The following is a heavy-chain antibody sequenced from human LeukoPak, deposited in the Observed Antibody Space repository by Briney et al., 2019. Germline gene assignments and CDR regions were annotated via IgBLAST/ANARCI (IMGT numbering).Heavy chain of an antibody. J-gene: IGHJ6*03. CDR3: ARANKEAFITIFGVVGGGDYYYYMDV. CDR2: ISAYNGNT. Sequence: ASVKVSCKASGYTFTSYGISWVRQAPGQGLEWMGWISAYNGNTNYAQKLQGRVTMTTDTSTSTAYMELRSLRSDDTAVYYCARANKEAFITIFGVVGGGDYYYYMDVWGKGTTVTVSS. CDR1: GYTFTSYG. V-gene: IGHV1-18*01. D-gene: IGHD3-3*01.